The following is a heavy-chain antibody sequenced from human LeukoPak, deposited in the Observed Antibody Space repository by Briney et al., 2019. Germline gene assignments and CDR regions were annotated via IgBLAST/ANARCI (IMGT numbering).Heavy chain of an antibody. J-gene: IGHJ4*02. V-gene: IGHV3-21*04. D-gene: IGHD5-18*01. Sequence: GGSLRLSCAASGFTFSAYGLNWVRQAPGKGPEWVSSISSSSSYIYYGDSVKGRFTISRDNAKKSLYLQMNSLRAEDTAVYYCAKDRYGYSYGSYYFDYWGQGTLVTVSS. CDR2: ISSSSSYI. CDR1: GFTFSAYG. CDR3: AKDRYGYSYGSYYFDY.